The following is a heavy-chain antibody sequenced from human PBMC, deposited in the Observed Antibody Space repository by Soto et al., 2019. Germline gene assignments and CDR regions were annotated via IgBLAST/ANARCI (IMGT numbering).Heavy chain of an antibody. Sequence: PSETLSLTCTVSVVSISSYYWSWIRQPPGKGLEWIGYIYYSGSTNYNPSLKSRVTISVDTSKNQFSLKLSSVTAADTAVYYCATVWFGQLSSNWFDPWGQATLVTLSS. J-gene: IGHJ5*02. CDR2: IYYSGST. D-gene: IGHD3-10*01. CDR1: VVSISSYY. V-gene: IGHV4-59*01. CDR3: ATVWFGQLSSNWFDP.